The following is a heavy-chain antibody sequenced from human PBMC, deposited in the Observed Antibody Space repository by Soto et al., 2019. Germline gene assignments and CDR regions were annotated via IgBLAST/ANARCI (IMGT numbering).Heavy chain of an antibody. J-gene: IGHJ3*02. CDR1: GYTFTNYA. Sequence: SVKVSCKASGYTFTNYAIHWVRQAPGQRLEWMGNIIPIFGTTKNAQNFQGRVTITADESTNTAYMELSSLRSEDTAIYYCAREGYTFGPGAVRGAFDIWGQGTMVTVS. CDR2: IIPIFGTT. V-gene: IGHV1-69*13. D-gene: IGHD1-1*01. CDR3: AREGYTFGPGAVRGAFDI.